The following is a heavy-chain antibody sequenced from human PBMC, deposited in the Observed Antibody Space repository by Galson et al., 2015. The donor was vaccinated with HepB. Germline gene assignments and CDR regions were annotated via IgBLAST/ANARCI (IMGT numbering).Heavy chain of an antibody. V-gene: IGHV4-59*01. CDR1: GGSISSYY. Sequence: SETLSLTCTVSGGSISSYYWSWIRQPPGKGLEWIGYIYYSGSTNYNPSLKSRVTISVDTSKNQFSLKLSSVTAADTAVYYCARAVIGTSDWSGYYTVAFDIWGQGTMVTVSS. CDR3: ARAVIGTSDWSGYYTVAFDI. D-gene: IGHD3-3*01. CDR2: IYYSGST. J-gene: IGHJ3*02.